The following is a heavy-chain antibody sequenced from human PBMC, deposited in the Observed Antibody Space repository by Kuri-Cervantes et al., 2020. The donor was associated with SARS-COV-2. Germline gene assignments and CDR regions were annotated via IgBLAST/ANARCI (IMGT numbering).Heavy chain of an antibody. J-gene: IGHJ4*02. Sequence: GSLRLSCAFYGESFSGYYWNWIRQSPGKGLEWIGEVNHRGSTNYNPSLKSRVTMSVDTSYSQFSLRLSSVTAADTAVYYCARYLFCTNAVCSYFDYWGQGTLVTVSS. D-gene: IGHD2-8*01. CDR2: VNHRGST. CDR1: GESFSGYY. V-gene: IGHV4-34*01. CDR3: ARYLFCTNAVCSYFDY.